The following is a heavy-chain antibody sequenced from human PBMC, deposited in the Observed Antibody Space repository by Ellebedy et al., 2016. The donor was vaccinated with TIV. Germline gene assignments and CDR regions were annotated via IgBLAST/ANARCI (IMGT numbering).Heavy chain of an antibody. D-gene: IGHD3-16*01. CDR3: ANAPGRYWGIHYGLDV. V-gene: IGHV4-4*07. Sequence: MPSETLSLTCAVSGSSISSYDWSWSRRPAGKGLDWIGRIYDRGSTDYNPSLKSRVTMSVDPPKNQFSLKLTSVTAEDTAVYYCANAPGRYWGIHYGLDVWGQGTTVTVSS. J-gene: IGHJ6*02. CDR1: GSSISSYD. CDR2: IYDRGST.